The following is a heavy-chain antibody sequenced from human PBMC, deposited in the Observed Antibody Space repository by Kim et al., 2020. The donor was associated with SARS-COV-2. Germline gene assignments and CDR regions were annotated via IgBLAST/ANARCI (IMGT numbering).Heavy chain of an antibody. D-gene: IGHD6-6*01. Sequence: YEVSVKSRITINPDTSKNQFSLQLNSVTPADTAVYYCARGGAARQLIDYWGQGTLVTVSS. CDR3: ARGGAARQLIDY. J-gene: IGHJ4*02. V-gene: IGHV6-1*01.